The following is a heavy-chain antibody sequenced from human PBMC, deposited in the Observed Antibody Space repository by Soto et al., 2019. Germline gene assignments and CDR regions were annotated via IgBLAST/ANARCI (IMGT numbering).Heavy chain of an antibody. CDR3: PATSAKDS. Sequence: EVQLVETGGGLIQPGGSLRLSCAVSGFTVSSNYMSWVRQAPGKGLEWVSLIYSGGSTNYADSVKGRFTISRDNSKNTLFLKMNGLRADDTAVDYCPATSAKDSWGQGTLVTVSS. D-gene: IGHD1-1*01. CDR2: IYSGGST. CDR1: GFTVSSNY. V-gene: IGHV3-53*02. J-gene: IGHJ4*02.